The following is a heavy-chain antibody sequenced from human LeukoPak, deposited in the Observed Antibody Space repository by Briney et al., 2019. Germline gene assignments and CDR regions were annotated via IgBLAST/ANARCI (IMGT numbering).Heavy chain of an antibody. CDR2: IDDSGSP. V-gene: IGHV4-59*01. J-gene: IGHJ5*02. CDR3: ARGRAAGRMNWFDP. CDR1: GDPLTYYY. D-gene: IGHD6-13*01. Sequence: KPPETLSLTCTVSGDPLTYYYWSWIRQPPGKGLEWIADIDDSGSPNYNPSLKSRVTISVDTSQNQISLKVNSVTAADTAVYYCARGRAAGRMNWFDPWGQGTLVIVSS.